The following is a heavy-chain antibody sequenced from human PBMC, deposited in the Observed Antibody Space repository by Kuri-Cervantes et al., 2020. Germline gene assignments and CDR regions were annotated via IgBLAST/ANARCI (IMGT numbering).Heavy chain of an antibody. CDR2: IGTAGDT. Sequence: GGSLRLSCAASGFTFSSYDMHWVRQATGKGLEWVSAIGTAGDTYYPGSVKGRFTISRDNSKNTLYLQMNSLRAEDTAVYYCAKDRVGYSSSWAPDYRGQGTLVTVSS. V-gene: IGHV3-13*01. CDR1: GFTFSSYD. D-gene: IGHD6-13*01. J-gene: IGHJ4*02. CDR3: AKDRVGYSSSWAPDY.